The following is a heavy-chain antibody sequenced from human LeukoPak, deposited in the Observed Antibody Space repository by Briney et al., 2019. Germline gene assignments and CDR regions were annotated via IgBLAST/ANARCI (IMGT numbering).Heavy chain of an antibody. V-gene: IGHV4-34*01. Sequence: SETLSLTCAVYGGSFSGYYWSWIRQPPGKGLEWIGEINHSGSTNYNPSLKSRVTISVDTSKNQFSLKLSSVTAADTAVYCCARAAGAAAGNDAFDIWGQGTMVTVSS. CDR2: INHSGST. CDR3: ARAAGAAAGNDAFDI. J-gene: IGHJ3*02. D-gene: IGHD6-13*01. CDR1: GGSFSGYY.